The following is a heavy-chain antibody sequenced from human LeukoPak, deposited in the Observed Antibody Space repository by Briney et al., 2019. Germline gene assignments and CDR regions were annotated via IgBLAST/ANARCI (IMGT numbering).Heavy chain of an antibody. CDR2: ISSSNTYI. Sequence: GGSLRLSCAASGFTFSSYSMNWVRLAPGKGLEWVASISSSNTYIYYADSVKGRFTISRDNAKNSLYLQMNSLRAEDTAVYYCARGNYYESSGHAFDYWGQGTLVTVSS. J-gene: IGHJ4*02. V-gene: IGHV3-21*01. CDR3: ARGNYYESSGHAFDY. CDR1: GFTFSSYS. D-gene: IGHD3-22*01.